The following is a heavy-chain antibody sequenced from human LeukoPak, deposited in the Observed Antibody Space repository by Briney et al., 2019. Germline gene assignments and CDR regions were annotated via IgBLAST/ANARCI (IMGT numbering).Heavy chain of an antibody. D-gene: IGHD2-15*01. Sequence: SETLSLTCAVYGGSFSGYYWSWIRQPPGKGLEWIGEINHSGSTNYNPSLKSRVTISVDTSKNQFSLKLSSVTAADTAVYYCARETVLPTTVRFDPWGQGTLVTASS. CDR1: GGSFSGYY. CDR2: INHSGST. V-gene: IGHV4-34*01. CDR3: ARETVLPTTVRFDP. J-gene: IGHJ5*02.